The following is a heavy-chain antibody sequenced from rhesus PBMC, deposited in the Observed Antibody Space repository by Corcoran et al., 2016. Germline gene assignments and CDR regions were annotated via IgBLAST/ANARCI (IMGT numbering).Heavy chain of an antibody. CDR2: IYGSGSST. J-gene: IGHJ4*01. V-gene: IGHV4-169*01. Sequence: QLQLQESGPGLVKPSETLSVTCAVSGGSISSSYWSWIRQAPGKGLEWIGYIYGSGSSTNYNPPLKRRVTLSVDTSKNQFSLKLSSMTAADTAVYYCARGSSGYCSGGVCYGFDYWGQGVLVTVSS. CDR1: GGSISSSY. CDR3: ARGSSGYCSGGVCYGFDY. D-gene: IGHD2-8*01.